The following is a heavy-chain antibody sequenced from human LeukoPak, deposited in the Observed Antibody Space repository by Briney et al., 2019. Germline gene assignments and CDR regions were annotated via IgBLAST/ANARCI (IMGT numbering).Heavy chain of an antibody. V-gene: IGHV4-39*01. J-gene: IGHJ4*02. Sequence: PSETLSLTCTVSGGSISGSTYYGAWIRQPPGKGLEWIGSIFYGGSTYYNPSLKSRVTISVDTSKNQFSLTLSSVTAADTAVYYCTRHGGYFQSSGFVDYWGQGTLVTVSS. CDR3: TRHGGYFQSSGFVDY. CDR2: IFYGGST. CDR1: GGSISGSTYY. D-gene: IGHD3-22*01.